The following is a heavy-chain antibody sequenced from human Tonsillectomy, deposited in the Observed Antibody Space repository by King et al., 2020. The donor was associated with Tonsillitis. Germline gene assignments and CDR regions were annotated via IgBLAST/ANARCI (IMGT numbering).Heavy chain of an antibody. Sequence: QVQLVESGGGVVQPGRSLRLSCAASGFTFSNHAMHWVRQAPGKGLEWVAVKSYDGSNEFYVDSVKGRFTISRDNSKNTLYLQMNSLRTEDTAVYYCAKGYYDFWSGIDYWGQGTLVTVSS. CDR3: AKGYYDFWSGIDY. D-gene: IGHD3-3*01. CDR2: KSYDGSNE. V-gene: IGHV3-30*18. CDR1: GFTFSNHA. J-gene: IGHJ4*02.